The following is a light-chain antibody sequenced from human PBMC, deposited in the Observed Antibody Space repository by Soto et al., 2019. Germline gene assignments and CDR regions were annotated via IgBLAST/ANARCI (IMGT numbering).Light chain of an antibody. CDR2: GAS. CDR1: QSVSSSF. J-gene: IGKJ1*01. CDR3: QQYDTSPWT. Sequence: EIVLTQSPGTLSLSPGERATLSCRASQSVSSSFLAWYQQKPGQAPRLLIYGASSRATGIPDRFSGSGSGTDFTLTISRLEPEDFAVYYCQQYDTSPWTFGHGTKVEI. V-gene: IGKV3-20*01.